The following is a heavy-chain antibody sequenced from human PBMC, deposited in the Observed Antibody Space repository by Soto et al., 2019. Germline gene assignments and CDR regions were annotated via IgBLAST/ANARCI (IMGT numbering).Heavy chain of an antibody. D-gene: IGHD3-9*01. Sequence: GGSLRLSCAASGFTFSSYARHWVRQAPGKGLEWVAVISYDGSNKYYADSVKGRFTISRDNSKNTLYLQMNSLRAEDTAVYYCARDSGAYYDILPPGPDYWGQGTLVTVSS. J-gene: IGHJ4*02. V-gene: IGHV3-30-3*01. CDR2: ISYDGSNK. CDR1: GFTFSSYA. CDR3: ARDSGAYYDILPPGPDY.